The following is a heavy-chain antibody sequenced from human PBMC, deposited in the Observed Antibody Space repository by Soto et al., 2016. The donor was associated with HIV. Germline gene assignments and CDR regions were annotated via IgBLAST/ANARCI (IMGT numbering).Heavy chain of an antibody. V-gene: IGHV3-53*01. CDR1: GFSISYNY. D-gene: IGHD1-26*01. CDR3: ARDNGRSLIQN. Sequence: RLSCAPSGFSISYNYMSWVRQAPGEGLEWVSSVYVNGRTYYADSVKGRFTVSRDMSKNLIYLQMNSLRTEDTAVYFCARDNGRSLIQNWGRGTLVTVSS. CDR2: VYVNGRT. J-gene: IGHJ1*01.